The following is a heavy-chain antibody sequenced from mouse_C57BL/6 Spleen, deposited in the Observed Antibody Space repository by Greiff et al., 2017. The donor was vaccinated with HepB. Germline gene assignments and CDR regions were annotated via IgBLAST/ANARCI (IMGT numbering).Heavy chain of an antibody. D-gene: IGHD1-1*01. Sequence: VKLMESGAELAKPGASVKLSCKASGYTFTTYWMHWIKQRPGQGLEWIGYFNPSSGYTNYNQKFKDKATLTADKSSSTAYMQLSSLTYEDSAVYYCGRSNYGVFDVWGTGTTVTVSS. CDR1: GYTFTTYW. CDR2: FNPSSGYT. V-gene: IGHV1-7*01. CDR3: GRSNYGVFDV. J-gene: IGHJ1*03.